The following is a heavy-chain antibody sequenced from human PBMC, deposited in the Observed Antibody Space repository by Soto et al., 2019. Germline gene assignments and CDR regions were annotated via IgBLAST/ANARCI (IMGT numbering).Heavy chain of an antibody. CDR2: IIPIFATA. V-gene: IGHV1-69*01. Sequence: QVQLVQSGAEVKKPGSSVKVSCKASGGTFSSYAITWVRQAPGQGLEWMGGIIPIFATANYAQKFQGRVTITADESTSTAYMELSSLRSEDTAVYYCARTIDYGGNSLYWYFALWGRGTLVTVSS. J-gene: IGHJ2*01. D-gene: IGHD4-17*01. CDR1: GGTFSSYA. CDR3: ARTIDYGGNSLYWYFAL.